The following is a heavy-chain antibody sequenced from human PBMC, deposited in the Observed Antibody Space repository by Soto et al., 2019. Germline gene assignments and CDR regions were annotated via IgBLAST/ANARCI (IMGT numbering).Heavy chain of an antibody. J-gene: IGHJ3*01. D-gene: IGHD2-2*01. CDR3: TSSGGHSAIKAFDF. CDR1: GFSFSSHW. V-gene: IGHV3-74*03. CDR2: INSDGSDT. Sequence: DVQLVESGGGSAQPGGSLTLSCEASGFSFSSHWMHWVRQAPGRGLMWVSRINSDGSDTMYADSVKGRFTISRDNAKNTVYLQMNGLRAEDTGLYYCTSSGGHSAIKAFDFWGQGARVTVSS.